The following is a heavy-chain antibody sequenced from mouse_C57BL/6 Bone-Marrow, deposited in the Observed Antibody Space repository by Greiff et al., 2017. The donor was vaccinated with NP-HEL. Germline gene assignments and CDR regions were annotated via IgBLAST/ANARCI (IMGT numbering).Heavy chain of an antibody. Sequence: QVQLQQPGAELVKPGASVKLSCKASGYTFTSYWMHWVKQRPGQGLEWIGMIHPNSGSTNYNEKFKSKATLTVDKSSSTAYMQLSSLTSEDSAVYYCAQIYDDYDGGGSGLYYFDYWGQGTTLTVSS. CDR3: AQIYDDYDGGGSGLYYFDY. D-gene: IGHD2-4*01. CDR2: IHPNSGST. J-gene: IGHJ2*01. CDR1: GYTFTSYW. V-gene: IGHV1-64*01.